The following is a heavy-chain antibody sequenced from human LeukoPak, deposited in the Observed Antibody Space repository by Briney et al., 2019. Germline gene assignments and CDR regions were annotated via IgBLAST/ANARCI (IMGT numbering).Heavy chain of an antibody. Sequence: SETLSLTCTVSGGSISSYYWSWIRQPPGKGLEWIGYIYYSGSTNYNPSLKSRVTISVDTSKNQFSLKLSSVTAADTAVYYCARHADRYSGYDSYWFDPWGQGTLVTVSS. J-gene: IGHJ5*02. D-gene: IGHD5-12*01. CDR2: IYYSGST. CDR3: ARHADRYSGYDSYWFDP. CDR1: GGSISSYY. V-gene: IGHV4-59*01.